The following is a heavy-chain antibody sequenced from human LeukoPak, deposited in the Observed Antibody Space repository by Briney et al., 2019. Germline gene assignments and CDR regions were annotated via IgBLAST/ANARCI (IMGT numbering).Heavy chain of an antibody. CDR3: AKEGRSTTPGY. J-gene: IGHJ4*02. CDR2: ISSSSSLI. CDR1: GFTFSSYG. D-gene: IGHD6-13*01. Sequence: GGSLRLSCAASGFTFSSYGMHWVRQAPGQGLEWVASISSSSSLIYYTDSVKGRFTISRDNAKNSLYLQMNSLRAEDTAVYFCAKEGRSTTPGYWGQGTLVTVSS. V-gene: IGHV3-21*01.